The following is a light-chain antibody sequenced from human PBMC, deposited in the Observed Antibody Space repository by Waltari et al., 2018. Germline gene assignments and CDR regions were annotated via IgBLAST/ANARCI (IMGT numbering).Light chain of an antibody. CDR1: QSITTF. CDR3: QQTSGTPLT. J-gene: IGKJ4*01. V-gene: IGKV1-39*01. CDR2: AAS. Sequence: DIQMTQSPRSLSASVGDRVTITCRASQSITTFLNWYQQKPGKAPKLLIYAASSLQGGAPSRFSGSGSGTDFTLTINSLQPEDFATYFCQQTSGTPLTFGGGTKVEI.